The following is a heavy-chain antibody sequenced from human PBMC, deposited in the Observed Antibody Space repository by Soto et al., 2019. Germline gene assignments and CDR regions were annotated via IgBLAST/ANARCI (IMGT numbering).Heavy chain of an antibody. CDR2: IWYDGSNT. D-gene: IGHD4-17*01. Sequence: GGSLRLSCAASGFTFTSYGLHWVRQPPGKGLEWVAVIWYDGSNTYYADSVKGRFTISRDNSKNTLFLQMNSLRAEDTAVYYCARAPRYGDYSSFVSYYYYYMDAWGRGTTVTVSS. J-gene: IGHJ6*03. CDR3: ARAPRYGDYSSFVSYYYYYMDA. V-gene: IGHV3-33*01. CDR1: GFTFTSYG.